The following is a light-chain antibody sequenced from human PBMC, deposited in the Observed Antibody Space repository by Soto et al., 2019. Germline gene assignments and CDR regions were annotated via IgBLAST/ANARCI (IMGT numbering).Light chain of an antibody. J-gene: IGKJ4*01. CDR1: QNINNN. CDR3: QQYNDWPRT. Sequence: EIVMTQSPATLSVSPGERATLSCRASQNINNNLAWYQQKPGQVPRLLIYHASTGATGIPARFSGSGSGTEITLTISSVQSEDFAVYYCQQYNDWPRTFGGGTKVEIK. V-gene: IGKV3-15*01. CDR2: HAS.